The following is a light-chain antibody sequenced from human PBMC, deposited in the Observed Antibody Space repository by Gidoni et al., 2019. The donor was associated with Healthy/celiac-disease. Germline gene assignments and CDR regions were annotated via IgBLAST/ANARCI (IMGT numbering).Light chain of an antibody. Sequence: ELVMTQSPATLSVSPGERATLSCRASQSVSSNLAWYQQKPGQAPRLLIYGASTRATGSPARFSGRGSGTEFTLTISSLQSEDFAVYYCQQFNIWPRTFGQGTKVEIK. CDR2: GAS. V-gene: IGKV3-15*01. CDR3: QQFNIWPRT. CDR1: QSVSSN. J-gene: IGKJ1*01.